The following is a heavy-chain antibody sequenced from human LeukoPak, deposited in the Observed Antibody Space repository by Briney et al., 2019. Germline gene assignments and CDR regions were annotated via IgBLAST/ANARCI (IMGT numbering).Heavy chain of an antibody. J-gene: IGHJ4*02. CDR2: INHSGST. CDR3: ARGRGADDY. D-gene: IGHD3-10*01. V-gene: IGHV4-34*01. Sequence: PSETLSLTCAVYGGSFSGYYWSWIRQPPGKGLEWIGEINHSGSTNYNPSLKSRATISVDTSKNQFSLKLSSVTAADTAVYYCARGRGADDYWGQGTLVTVSS. CDR1: GGSFSGYY.